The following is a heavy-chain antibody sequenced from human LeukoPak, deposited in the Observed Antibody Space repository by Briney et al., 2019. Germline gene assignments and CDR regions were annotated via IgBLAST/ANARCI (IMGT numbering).Heavy chain of an antibody. CDR2: VYYSGTT. Sequence: PSETLSLTCTVSGGSISSGTYYWGWIRQPPGNTLEWIGSVYYSGTTDYNPSLKSRATMSVDTSKSQFSLKLNSVTAADTAVYYCARNRYCSAGSCYSDSWGQGTLVTVSS. V-gene: IGHV4-39*01. CDR1: GGSISSGTYY. J-gene: IGHJ4*02. CDR3: ARNRYCSAGSCYSDS. D-gene: IGHD2-15*01.